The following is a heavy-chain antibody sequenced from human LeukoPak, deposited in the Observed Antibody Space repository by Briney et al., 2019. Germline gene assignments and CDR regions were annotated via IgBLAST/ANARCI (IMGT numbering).Heavy chain of an antibody. V-gene: IGHV3-74*01. J-gene: IGHJ3*02. D-gene: IGHD3-16*02. CDR1: GFTFTFRSYW. CDR2: IDNDGSDT. Sequence: GGSLRLSCTASGFTFTFRSYWMHWVRQAPGKGLVWISRIDNDGSDTIYADSVKGRFTISRDNAKNTLYLQMNGLRAEDTAVYYCSRGGYHHGFDIWGQGTMVTVSS. CDR3: SRGGYHHGFDI.